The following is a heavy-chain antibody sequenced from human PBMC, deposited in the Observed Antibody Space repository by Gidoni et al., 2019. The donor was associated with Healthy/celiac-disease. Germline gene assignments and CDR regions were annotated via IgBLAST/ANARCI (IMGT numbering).Heavy chain of an antibody. V-gene: IGHV5-51*01. D-gene: IGHD3-10*01. Sequence: EVQLVPPGAAAKKPGESLKICGKGSGYSFTCYWSGLGRQMPVKCREWMGIIYPGDSDTRYSPSYQVQVTISADKSSSTAYVQWSSLKASDTAMYYCARPSRGFGEIEDAFDIWGQGTMVTVSS. CDR2: IYPGDSDT. J-gene: IGHJ3*02. CDR1: GYSFTCYW. CDR3: ARPSRGFGEIEDAFDI.